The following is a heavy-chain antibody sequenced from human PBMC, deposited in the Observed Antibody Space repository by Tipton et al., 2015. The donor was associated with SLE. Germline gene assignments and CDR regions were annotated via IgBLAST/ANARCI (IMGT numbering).Heavy chain of an antibody. V-gene: IGHV4-4*09. CDR2: IYTGGST. D-gene: IGHD6-6*01. Sequence: TLSLTCKVSGGSISNYYWSWTRLTSGERLEWIGHIYTGGSTSYNSSLNRRVTMSIDTSKNQFSLKLSSVTAADTAVYYCAGRVAPSSSSWAVGYWGQGTLVTVSS. CDR1: GGSISNYY. J-gene: IGHJ4*02. CDR3: AGRVAPSSSSWAVGY.